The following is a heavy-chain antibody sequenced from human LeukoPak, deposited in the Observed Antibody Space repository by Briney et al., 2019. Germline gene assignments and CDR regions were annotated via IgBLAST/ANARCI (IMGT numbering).Heavy chain of an antibody. CDR2: IYNSGRT. CDR3: ARNRLYGSGSGDFDR. CDR1: GGSISSDSYY. V-gene: IGHV4-61*01. D-gene: IGHD3-10*01. J-gene: IGHJ4*02. Sequence: ASETLSLTCTVSGGSISSDSYYWSWIRQPPGKGLEWIGYIYNSGRTNYNPSLRSRGTISVDTSKNQFSLKLNSVTAADTAVYYCARNRLYGSGSGDFDRWGQGTLVTVSS.